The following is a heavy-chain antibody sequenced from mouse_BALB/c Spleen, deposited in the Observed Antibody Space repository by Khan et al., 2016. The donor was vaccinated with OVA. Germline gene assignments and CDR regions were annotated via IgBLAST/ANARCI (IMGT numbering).Heavy chain of an antibody. V-gene: IGHV2-9*02. J-gene: IGHJ1*01. CDR2: IWAGGST. Sequence: VQLQESGPAMVAPSQSLSITCTVSGFSLTNYGVHWVRQPPGKGLEWLGVIWAGGSTNYNSALMSRLSISKDNSKSQVFLKMNSLQTDDTAMYYCARYYGNYGWYFDVWGAGTTVTVSS. CDR3: ARYYGNYGWYFDV. CDR1: GFSLTNYG. D-gene: IGHD2-1*01.